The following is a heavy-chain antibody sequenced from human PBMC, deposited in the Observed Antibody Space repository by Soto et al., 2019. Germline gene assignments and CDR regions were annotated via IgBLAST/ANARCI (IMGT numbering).Heavy chain of an antibody. CDR1: STYY. V-gene: IGHV3-7*03. Sequence: STYYCGWVRQAPGKGLEWVAIITQDGTEKYYADSLKGRFTISRDKAKNSLYLQMNSLRAEDTAIDSWATSRSLDYWGQGTLVTVTS. D-gene: IGHD2-2*01. CDR2: ITQDGTEK. CDR3: ATSRSLDY. J-gene: IGHJ4*02.